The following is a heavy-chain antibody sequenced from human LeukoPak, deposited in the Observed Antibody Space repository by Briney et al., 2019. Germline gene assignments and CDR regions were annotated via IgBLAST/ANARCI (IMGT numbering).Heavy chain of an antibody. J-gene: IGHJ4*02. D-gene: IGHD2-21*01. CDR2: MNPNSGNT. Sequence: ASVKVSCKTSGYTFTSYDINWVRQATGQGLEWMGYMNPNSGNTGYAQKFQGRVTITSITSISTAYMELSSLRSEDTAVYYCAREHLGDWGQGTLVTVSS. CDR1: GYTFTSYD. V-gene: IGHV1-8*03. CDR3: AREHLGD.